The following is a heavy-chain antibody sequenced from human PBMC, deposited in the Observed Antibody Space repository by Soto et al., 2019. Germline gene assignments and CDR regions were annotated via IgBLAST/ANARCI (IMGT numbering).Heavy chain of an antibody. J-gene: IGHJ6*02. CDR1: GFTFSSYA. CDR2: ISYDGSNK. Sequence: PGGSLRLSCGASGFTFSSYAMHWVRQAPGKGLEWVAVISYDGSNKYYADSVKGRFTISRDNSKNTLYLQMNSLRAEDTAVYYCARDIRYYDSSRYRGADANYGMEVWGQGTTVTVYS. CDR3: ARDIRYYDSSRYRGADANYGMEV. V-gene: IGHV3-30-3*01. D-gene: IGHD3-22*01.